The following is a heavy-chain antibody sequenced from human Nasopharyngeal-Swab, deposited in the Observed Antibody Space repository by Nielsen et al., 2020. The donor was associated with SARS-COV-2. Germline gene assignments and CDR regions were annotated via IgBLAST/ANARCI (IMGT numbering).Heavy chain of an antibody. Sequence: WIRQPPGKGLEWIGNIDDSGTTFYSPSLKTRVTLSVDTSQNQFSQNLISVTAADTAVYYCARRVVSPEFYFDYWGQGALVTVSS. J-gene: IGHJ4*02. D-gene: IGHD2-2*01. V-gene: IGHV4-39*01. CDR3: ARRVVSPEFYFDY. CDR2: IDDSGTT.